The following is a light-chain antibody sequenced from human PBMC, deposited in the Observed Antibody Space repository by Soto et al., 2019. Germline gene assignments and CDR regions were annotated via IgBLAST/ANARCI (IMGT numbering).Light chain of an antibody. CDR2: RAS. J-gene: IGKJ1*01. CDR1: QSLSGNY. CDR3: QHYGASPWT. Sequence: NVLTQSPGTLSLSPGERATLSCRASQSLSGNYLAWYQQKPGQAPRVLIYRASIRATGISDRFSGSGSGTDFTLPISRLEPEDFAVYYCQHYGASPWTFGQGTKGEI. V-gene: IGKV3-20*01.